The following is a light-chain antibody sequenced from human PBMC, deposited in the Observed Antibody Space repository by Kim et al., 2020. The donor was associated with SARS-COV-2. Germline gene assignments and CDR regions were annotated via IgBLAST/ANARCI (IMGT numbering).Light chain of an antibody. V-gene: IGLV1-47*02. Sequence: GQRVTIYCSGSSCNIGSNYVYWYQQLPGTAPKLLIYSNNPRPAGVPDRFSGSRSGTSASLAISGLRSEDEADYCCAAWDDSLSGWVFGGGTQLTVL. CDR2: SNN. CDR1: SCNIGSNY. J-gene: IGLJ3*02. CDR3: AAWDDSLSGWV.